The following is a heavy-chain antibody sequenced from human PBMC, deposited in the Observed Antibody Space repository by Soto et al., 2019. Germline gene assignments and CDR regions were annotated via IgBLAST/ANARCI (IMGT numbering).Heavy chain of an antibody. Sequence: SGPTLVNPTQTLTLTCTFSGFSLSTSGMCVSWIRQPPGEALEWLARIDWDDDKYYSTSLKTRLTISKDTSKNQVVLTMTNMDPVDTATYYCAREVSGYCSSTSCYGGPYYYYYYMDVWGKGTTVTVSS. J-gene: IGHJ6*03. CDR3: AREVSGYCSSTSCYGGPYYYYYYMDV. V-gene: IGHV2-70*11. CDR1: GFSLSTSGMC. D-gene: IGHD2-2*01. CDR2: IDWDDDK.